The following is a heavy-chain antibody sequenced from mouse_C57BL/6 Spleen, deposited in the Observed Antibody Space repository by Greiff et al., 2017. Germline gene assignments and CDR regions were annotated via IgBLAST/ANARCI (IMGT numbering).Heavy chain of an antibody. Sequence: EVNLVESGGGLVKPGGSLKLSCAASGFPFSDYGMHWVRQAPEKGLEWVAYISSGSSTIYYADTVKGRFTISRDNAKNTLFLQMTSLRSEDTAMYYCARQLRLLDYWGQGTSVTVSS. CDR3: ARQLRLLDY. D-gene: IGHD3-2*02. J-gene: IGHJ4*01. CDR2: ISSGSSTI. V-gene: IGHV5-17*01. CDR1: GFPFSDYG.